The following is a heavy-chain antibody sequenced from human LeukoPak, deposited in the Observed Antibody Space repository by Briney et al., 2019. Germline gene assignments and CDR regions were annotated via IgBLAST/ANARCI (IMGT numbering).Heavy chain of an antibody. CDR3: ARDCSGGSCYGAFDI. CDR2: IYDSGST. Sequence: SETLSLTCTVSGASIRGGVYYWSWIRQPPGKGLEWIGYIYDSGSTYYNPSLKSRITISVDTSENRFSLKLSSVTATDTAVYYCARDCSGGSCYGAFDIWGQGTMVTVSS. V-gene: IGHV4-30-4*01. CDR1: GASIRGGVYY. J-gene: IGHJ3*02. D-gene: IGHD2-15*01.